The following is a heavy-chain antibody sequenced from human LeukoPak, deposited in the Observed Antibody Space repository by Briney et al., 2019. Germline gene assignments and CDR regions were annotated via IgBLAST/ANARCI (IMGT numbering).Heavy chain of an antibody. V-gene: IGHV1-18*01. J-gene: IGHJ6*02. D-gene: IGHD6-6*01. CDR3: ATGGSSSAYYYYYGMDV. CDR1: GYTFTSYG. CDR2: ISAYNGNT. Sequence: ASVKVSCKASGYTFTSYGISWVRQAPGQGLEWMGWISAYNGNTKYAQMLQGRVTMTTDTTTSTAYMELRSLRSDDAAVYYCATGGSSSAYYYYYGMDVWGQGTRSPSP.